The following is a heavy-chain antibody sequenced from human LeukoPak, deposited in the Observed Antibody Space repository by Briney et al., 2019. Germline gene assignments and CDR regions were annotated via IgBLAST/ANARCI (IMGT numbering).Heavy chain of an antibody. V-gene: IGHV3-30*02. CDR2: IRYDGSNK. CDR1: GFTFSRYG. J-gene: IGHJ4*02. CDR3: AKVRHITMIVVVINNY. Sequence: GGSLRLSCAASGFTFSRYGMHWVRQAPGKGLEWVAFIRYDGSNKYYADSVKGRFTISRDNSKNTLYLQMNSLRAEDTAVYYCAKVRHITMIVVVINNYWGQGTLVTVSS. D-gene: IGHD3-22*01.